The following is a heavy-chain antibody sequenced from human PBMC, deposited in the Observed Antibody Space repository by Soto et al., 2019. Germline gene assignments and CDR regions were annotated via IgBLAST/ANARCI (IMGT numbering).Heavy chain of an antibody. CDR2: VKSKTDGGAT. CDR3: TTDRRSGYDPQFDF. CDR1: GFTFYNTW. Sequence: EVQLVESGGDLVKPGGSLRLSCTASGFTFYNTWMSWVRQAPGKGLEWVGRVKSKTDGGATDYTAPVKGRFTISRDDSKNTRYLQMNSLQTDDTAVYYCTTDRRSGYDPQFDFWGQGTLVTVSS. J-gene: IGHJ4*02. D-gene: IGHD5-12*01. V-gene: IGHV3-15*01.